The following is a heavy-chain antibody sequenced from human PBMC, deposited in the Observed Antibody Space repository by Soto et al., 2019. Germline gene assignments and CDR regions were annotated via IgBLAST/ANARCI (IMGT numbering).Heavy chain of an antibody. CDR1: GGSISSSSYY. CDR3: ARRKAYSSSSGYYYYGMDV. CDR2: IYYSGST. Sequence: LENLYHTYTVSGGSISSSSYYWGWIRQPPGKGLEWIGRIYYSGSTYYNPSLKSRVTISVDTSKNQFSLKLSSVTAADTAVYYCARRKAYSSSSGYYYYGMDVWGQGTTVT. J-gene: IGHJ6*02. V-gene: IGHV4-39*01. D-gene: IGHD6-6*01.